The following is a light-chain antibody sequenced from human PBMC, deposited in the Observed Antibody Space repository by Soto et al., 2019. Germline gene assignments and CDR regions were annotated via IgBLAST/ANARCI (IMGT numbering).Light chain of an antibody. V-gene: IGLV2-8*01. CDR2: EVS. J-gene: IGLJ2*01. CDR1: SSDVGGYNY. CDR3: SSYAGSNNFV. Sequence: QSALTQPPSASGSPGQSVTISCTGTSSDVGGYNYVSWYQQHPGKAPKLMIYEVSKRPSGVPDRFAGSKSGNTASLTVSGLQDEAEADYYCSSYAGSNNFVFGGGTKVTAL.